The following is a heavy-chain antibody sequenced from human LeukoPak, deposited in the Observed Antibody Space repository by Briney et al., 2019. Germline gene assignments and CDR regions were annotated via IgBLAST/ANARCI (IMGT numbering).Heavy chain of an antibody. CDR1: GFTFSSYA. CDR3: AKDTLGDYDSSGYDY. D-gene: IGHD3-22*01. Sequence: PTGGSLRLSCAASGFTFSSYAMSWVRQAPGKGLEWVSAISGSGGSTYYADSVKGRFTISRDNSKNTLYLQMNSLRAEDTAVYYCAKDTLGDYDSSGYDYWGQGTLVTVSS. J-gene: IGHJ4*02. CDR2: ISGSGGST. V-gene: IGHV3-23*01.